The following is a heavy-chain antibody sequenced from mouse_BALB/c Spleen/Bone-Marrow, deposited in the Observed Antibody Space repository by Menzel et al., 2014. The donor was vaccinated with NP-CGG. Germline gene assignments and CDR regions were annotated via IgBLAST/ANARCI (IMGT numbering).Heavy chain of an antibody. CDR1: GFTFSSYG. J-gene: IGHJ1*01. D-gene: IGHD1-1*01. CDR2: INNNGGST. Sequence: EVQVVESGEGLVQPGGSLKLSCVASGFTFSSYGMSWVRQTPDKRLELVATINNNGGSTYYPDSVKGQFTISRDNAKNTLYLQMSSLKSEDTAMYYCARVYGWYFDVWGAGTTVTVSS. V-gene: IGHV5-6-3*01. CDR3: ARVYGWYFDV.